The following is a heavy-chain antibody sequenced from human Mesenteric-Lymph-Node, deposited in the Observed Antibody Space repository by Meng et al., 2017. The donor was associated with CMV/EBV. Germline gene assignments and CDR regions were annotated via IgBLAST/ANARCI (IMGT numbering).Heavy chain of an antibody. V-gene: IGHV3-66*01. J-gene: IGHJ4*02. CDR1: GFTFSSYA. CDR2: FYSDGST. CDR3: AREDTAMGNFDY. D-gene: IGHD5-18*01. Sequence: GGSLRLSCAASGFTFSSYAMSWVRQAPGKGLEWVSVFYSDGSTYYADSVKGRFSISRDNSKNTLYLQMNSLRAEDTAVYYCAREDTAMGNFDYWGQGTLVTVSS.